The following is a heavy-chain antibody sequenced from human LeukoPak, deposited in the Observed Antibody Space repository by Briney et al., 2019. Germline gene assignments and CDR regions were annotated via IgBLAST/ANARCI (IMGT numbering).Heavy chain of an antibody. D-gene: IGHD1-26*01. Sequence: PGGSLRLSCAASGFTFSHFDMHWVRQAPGKGLEWVAFIQKDGTNTYNADSVKGRFTISRDNAKNSLYLQMNSLRAEDTAVYYCARGGAATGRFEYWGQGTLVTVSS. CDR1: GFTFSHFD. CDR2: IQKDGTNT. J-gene: IGHJ4*02. CDR3: ARGGAATGRFEY. V-gene: IGHV3-30*02.